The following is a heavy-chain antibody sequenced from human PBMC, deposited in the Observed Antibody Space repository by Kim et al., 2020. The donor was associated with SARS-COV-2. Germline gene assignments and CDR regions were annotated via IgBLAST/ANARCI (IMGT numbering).Heavy chain of an antibody. CDR3: ARTYYDFWSGPFGV. V-gene: IGHV4-31*03. CDR1: GGSISSGGYY. Sequence: SETLSLTCTVSGGSISSGGYYWSWIRQHPGKGLEWIGYIYYSGSTYYNPSLKSRVTISVDTSKNQFSLKLSSVTAADTAVYYCARTYYDFWSGPFGVWGKGTTVTVSS. J-gene: IGHJ6*04. D-gene: IGHD3-3*01. CDR2: IYYSGST.